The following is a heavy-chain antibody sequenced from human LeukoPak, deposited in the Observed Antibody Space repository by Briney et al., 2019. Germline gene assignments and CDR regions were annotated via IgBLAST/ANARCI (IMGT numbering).Heavy chain of an antibody. D-gene: IGHD2-21*02. CDR3: AKDDEPDPAHIVVVTALYDMDV. J-gene: IGHJ6*02. V-gene: IGHV3-23*01. CDR1: GFTFSSYA. CDR2: ISGSGGST. Sequence: GGSLRLSCAASGFTFSSYAMSWVRQAPGKGLEWVSAISGSGGSTYYADSVKGRFTISRDNSKNTLYLQMNSLRAEDAAVYYCAKDDEPDPAHIVVVTALYDMDVWGQGTTVTVSS.